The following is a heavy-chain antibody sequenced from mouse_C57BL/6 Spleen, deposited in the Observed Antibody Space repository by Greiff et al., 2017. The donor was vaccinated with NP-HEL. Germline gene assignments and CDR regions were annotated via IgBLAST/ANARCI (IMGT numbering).Heavy chain of an antibody. Sequence: QVQLQQSGAELVRPGASVTLSCKASGYTFTDYEMHWVKQTPVHGLEWIGAIDPETGGTASNQKFKGKAILTADKSSSPAYMELRSLTSEDSAVYYCTRTGADSYGSSYRGYFDVWGTGTTVTVSS. V-gene: IGHV1-15*01. J-gene: IGHJ1*03. CDR1: GYTFTDYE. D-gene: IGHD1-1*01. CDR2: IDPETGGT. CDR3: TRTGADSYGSSYRGYFDV.